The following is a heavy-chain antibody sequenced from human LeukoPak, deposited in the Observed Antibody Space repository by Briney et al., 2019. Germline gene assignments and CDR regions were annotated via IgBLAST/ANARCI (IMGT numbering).Heavy chain of an antibody. Sequence: GGSLRLSCTASGFTFGDYAMSWIRQAPGKGLEWEVFFRSKAYGETADYAASVKGRFTISRDDSKAIAYLQMNSLKTEDTAVYHCTRDRGAYNLYDYWGQGTLVTVSS. J-gene: IGHJ4*02. CDR2: FRSKAYGETA. CDR1: GFTFGDYA. CDR3: TRDRGAYNLYDY. V-gene: IGHV3-49*03. D-gene: IGHD1-1*01.